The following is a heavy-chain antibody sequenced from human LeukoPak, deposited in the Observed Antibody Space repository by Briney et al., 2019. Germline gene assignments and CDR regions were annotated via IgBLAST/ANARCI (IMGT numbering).Heavy chain of an antibody. CDR3: AKAPGLAVAGTDS. CDR2: FCGIGGST. V-gene: IGHV3-23*01. Sequence: GGSLRLSCAASGFTFSSYAMSWVRQAPGKGVEWVSVFCGIGGSTYSPNSVKCRFPISTYNSKNTLYLQMNSLRAEDTAVYYCAKAPGLAVAGTDSWGQGTLVTVSS. J-gene: IGHJ5*01. D-gene: IGHD6-19*01. CDR1: GFTFSSYA.